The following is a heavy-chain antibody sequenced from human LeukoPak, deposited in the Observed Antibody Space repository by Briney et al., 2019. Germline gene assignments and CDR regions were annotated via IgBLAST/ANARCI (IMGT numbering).Heavy chain of an antibody. V-gene: IGHV3-48*01. CDR2: ISSSSSTI. D-gene: IGHD2-15*01. CDR1: GFTFSSYS. J-gene: IGHJ4*02. CDR3: ARVYLGYCSGGSCYPYYYFGY. Sequence: GGSLRLSCAASGFTFSSYSMNWVRQAPGKGLEWVSYISSSSSTIYYADSVKGRFTISRDNAKNSLYLQMNSLRAEDTAVYYCARVYLGYCSGGSCYPYYYFGYWGQGTLVTVSS.